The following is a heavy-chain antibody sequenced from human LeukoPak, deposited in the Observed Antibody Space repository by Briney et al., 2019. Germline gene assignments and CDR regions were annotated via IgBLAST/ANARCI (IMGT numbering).Heavy chain of an antibody. CDR3: ARVRSGSYSAFDI. D-gene: IGHD1-26*01. CDR2: IYYSGRT. V-gene: IGHV4-39*07. CDR1: GGSISSSSYY. J-gene: IGHJ3*02. Sequence: PSETLSLTCTVSGGSISSSSYYWGWIRQPPGKGLEWIGSIYYSGRTYYNPSLKSRVTISVDTSKNQFSLKLSSVTAADTAVYYCARVRSGSYSAFDIWGQGTMVTVSS.